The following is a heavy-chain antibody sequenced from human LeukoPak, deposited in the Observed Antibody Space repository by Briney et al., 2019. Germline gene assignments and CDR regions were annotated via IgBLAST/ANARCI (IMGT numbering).Heavy chain of an antibody. CDR1: GFTFSSYS. J-gene: IGHJ5*02. CDR3: AREWRVTMIVPFDP. CDR2: ISSSSSTI. Sequence: GGSLRLSCAASGFTFSSYSMNWVRQAPGKWLEWVSYISSSSSTIYYADSVKGRFTISRDNAKNSLYLQMNSLRAEDTAVYYCAREWRVTMIVPFDPWGQGTLVTVSS. D-gene: IGHD3-22*01. V-gene: IGHV3-48*01.